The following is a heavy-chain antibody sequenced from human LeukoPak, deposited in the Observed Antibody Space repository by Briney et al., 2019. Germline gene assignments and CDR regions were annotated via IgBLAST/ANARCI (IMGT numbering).Heavy chain of an antibody. D-gene: IGHD5-18*01. CDR2: ISYDGSNK. CDR1: GFTFSSYG. J-gene: IGHJ4*02. Sequence: GGSLRLSCAASGFTFSSYGMHWVRQAPGKGLEWVAVISYDGSNKYYADSVKGRFTISRDNAKNSLYLQMNSLRAEDTAVYYCASPGSVGDTGMPDYWGQGTLVTVSS. V-gene: IGHV3-30*03. CDR3: ASPGSVGDTGMPDY.